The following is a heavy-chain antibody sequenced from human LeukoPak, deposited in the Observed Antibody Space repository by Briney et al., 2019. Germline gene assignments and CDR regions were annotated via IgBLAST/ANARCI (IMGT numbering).Heavy chain of an antibody. Sequence: PGGSLRLSCAASGFTFDDFGMSWVRHVPGKGLEWVSGISWNGGSTGYADSVKGRFTISRDNAKNSLYLETNSLRGEDTALYYCARDNYFDSSGYRGYFDYWGQGTLVTVSS. D-gene: IGHD3-22*01. CDR1: GFTFDDFG. CDR2: ISWNGGST. V-gene: IGHV3-20*04. CDR3: ARDNYFDSSGYRGYFDY. J-gene: IGHJ4*02.